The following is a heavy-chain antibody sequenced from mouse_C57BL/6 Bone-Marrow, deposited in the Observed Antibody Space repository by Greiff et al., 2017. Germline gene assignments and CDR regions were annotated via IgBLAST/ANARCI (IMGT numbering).Heavy chain of an antibody. Sequence: QVQLQQSGAELARPGASVKLSCKASGYTFTSYGISWVKQRTGQGLEWIGEIYPRSGNTHYNEKFKGKATLTADKSSSTAYMELRSLTSEDSAVYFCAEDSFAYWGQGTLVTVSA. J-gene: IGHJ3*01. CDR2: IYPRSGNT. V-gene: IGHV1-81*01. CDR1: GYTFTSYG. CDR3: AEDSFAY.